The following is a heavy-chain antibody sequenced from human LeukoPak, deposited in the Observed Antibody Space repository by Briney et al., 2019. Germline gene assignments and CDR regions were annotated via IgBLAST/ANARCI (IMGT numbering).Heavy chain of an antibody. CDR2: IRGSSGST. CDR1: GFTFRIYA. CDR3: ARDLAGSRDK. J-gene: IGHJ4*02. D-gene: IGHD2-15*01. Sequence: PGGSLRLSCAASGFTFRIYAMSWVRQAPGKGLEWVSAIRGSSGSTYYADSVKGRFTISRDNARNTLYLQMNSLRAEDTAVYYCARDLAGSRDKWGQGTLVTVSS. V-gene: IGHV3-23*01.